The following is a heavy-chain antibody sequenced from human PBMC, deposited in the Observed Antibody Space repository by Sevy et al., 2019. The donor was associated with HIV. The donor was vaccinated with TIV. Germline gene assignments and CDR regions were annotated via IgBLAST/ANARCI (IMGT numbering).Heavy chain of an antibody. D-gene: IGHD6-13*01. Sequence: GGSLRLSCASSGFTVTSNYMSWVRQAPGKGLEWVSVIYSGGSTYYAGSVKGRFTISRDNSKNTLYLQMNSLRAEDTAVYYCARDDGSRGIDYWGQGTLVTVPS. CDR1: GFTVTSNY. CDR2: IYSGGST. CDR3: ARDDGSRGIDY. J-gene: IGHJ4*02. V-gene: IGHV3-53*01.